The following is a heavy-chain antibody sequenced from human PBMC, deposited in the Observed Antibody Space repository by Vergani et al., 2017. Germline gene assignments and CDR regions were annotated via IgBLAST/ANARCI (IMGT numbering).Heavy chain of an antibody. V-gene: IGHV3-30*18. J-gene: IGHJ6*03. CDR1: GFTFSSYG. D-gene: IGHD6-13*01. CDR3: AKDGSSSSWYFEYYYYYYMDF. CDR2: ISYDGSNK. Sequence: QVQLVESGGGVVQPGRSLRLSCAASGFTFSSYGMHWVRQAPGKGLEWVAVISYDGSNKYYADSVKGRFTISRDNSKNTLYLQMNSLRAEDTAVYYCAKDGSSSSWYFEYYYYYYMDFWGKGTTVTVSS.